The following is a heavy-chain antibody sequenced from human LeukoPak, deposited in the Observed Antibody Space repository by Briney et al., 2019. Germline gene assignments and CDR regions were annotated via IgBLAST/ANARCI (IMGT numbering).Heavy chain of an antibody. CDR3: ARSVATIFDSYMDV. Sequence: SETLSLTCTVSGGSINSHYWSWIRQPPGKGLEWIGHIYYRGTTKYIPSLKSRVTISLDMSKNQFSLKLTSATAADTAVYYCARSVATIFDSYMDVWGNGTTVTVSS. J-gene: IGHJ6*03. CDR2: IYYRGTT. CDR1: GGSINSHY. V-gene: IGHV4-59*11. D-gene: IGHD5-24*01.